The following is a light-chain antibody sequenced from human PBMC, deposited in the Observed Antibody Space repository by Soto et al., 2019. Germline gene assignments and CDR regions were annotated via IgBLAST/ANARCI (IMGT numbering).Light chain of an antibody. CDR2: DAS. Sequence: EIVMTQSPATLSMSPGERATFSCRASQSVGRFLAWYQHRPGQAPRLLIYDASTRATGIPARFSGSGSGTEFTLTISSLQSEDFAVYYCQQYNDWWTFGLGTKVEIK. CDR3: QQYNDWWT. J-gene: IGKJ1*01. V-gene: IGKV3-15*01. CDR1: QSVGRF.